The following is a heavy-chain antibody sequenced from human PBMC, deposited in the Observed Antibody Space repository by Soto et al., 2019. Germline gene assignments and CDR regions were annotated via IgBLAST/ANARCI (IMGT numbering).Heavy chain of an antibody. V-gene: IGHV3-48*03. CDR1: GFTFSSYE. J-gene: IGHJ4*02. Sequence: EVQLVESGGGLVQPGGSLRLSCAASGFTFSSYELTWAPKPQGRGRGGVYYISSSGSTIYNADSVKGRFTISRDNAKNSLYLQMNSLRAEDTAVYYCARDYKFGGGGTPFDYWGQGTLVTVSS. CDR3: ARDYKFGGGGTPFDY. CDR2: ISSSGSTI. D-gene: IGHD3-10*01.